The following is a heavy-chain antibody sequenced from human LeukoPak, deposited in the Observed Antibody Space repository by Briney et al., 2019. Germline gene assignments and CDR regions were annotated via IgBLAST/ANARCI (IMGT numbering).Heavy chain of an antibody. CDR3: ARGVDGRLPSYYYYGMDV. CDR1: GFTFSSYW. J-gene: IGHJ6*02. Sequence: GGSLRLSCAASGFTFSSYWMHWVRQAPGKGLVWVSVIYSGGSTYYADSVKGRFTISRDNSKNTLYLQMNSLRAEDTAVYYCARGVDGRLPSYYYYGMDVWGQGTTVTVSS. D-gene: IGHD2-21*01. V-gene: IGHV3-53*01. CDR2: IYSGGST.